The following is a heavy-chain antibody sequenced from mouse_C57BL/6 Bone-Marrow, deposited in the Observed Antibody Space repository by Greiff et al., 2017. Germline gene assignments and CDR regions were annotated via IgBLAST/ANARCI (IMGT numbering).Heavy chain of an antibody. CDR3: TRDYGSSFPWYFDV. CDR1: GFTFSSYA. CDR2: ISSGGDYI. J-gene: IGHJ1*03. D-gene: IGHD1-1*01. Sequence: EVKLVESGEGLVKPGGSLKLSCAASGFTFSSYAMSWVRQTPEKRLEWVAYISSGGDYIYYADTVKGRFTISRDNARNTLYLQMSSLKSKDTAMYYCTRDYGSSFPWYFDVWGTGTTVTVSS. V-gene: IGHV5-9-1*02.